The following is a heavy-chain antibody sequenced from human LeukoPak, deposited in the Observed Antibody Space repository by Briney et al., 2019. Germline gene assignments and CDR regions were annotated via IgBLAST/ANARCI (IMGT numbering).Heavy chain of an antibody. CDR1: GFTFSSYV. D-gene: IGHD3-10*01. Sequence: GGSLRLSCAASGFTFSSYVMHWVRQAPGKGLEWVAFIRYDGSYKYYADSVKGRFTISRDNAKKSLYLQMNSLRAEDTAVYYCAGDLISGSGSLGYWGQGTLVTVSS. J-gene: IGHJ4*02. CDR3: AGDLISGSGSLGY. V-gene: IGHV3-30*02. CDR2: IRYDGSYK.